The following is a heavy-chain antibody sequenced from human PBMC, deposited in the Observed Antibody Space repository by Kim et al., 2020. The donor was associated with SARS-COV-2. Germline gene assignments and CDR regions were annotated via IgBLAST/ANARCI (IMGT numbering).Heavy chain of an antibody. J-gene: IGHJ3*02. V-gene: IGHV3-53*01. CDR3: ARERDEQQPGFDI. D-gene: IGHD6-13*01. Sequence: GGSLRLSCAASGLSVSSNYMTWVRQVPGKGLEWVSVIYSSGATYYADSVKGRFTISRHNSENTVYPQMNSLRGEDTAVYFCARERDEQQPGFDIWGQGT. CDR1: GLSVSSNY. CDR2: IYSSGAT.